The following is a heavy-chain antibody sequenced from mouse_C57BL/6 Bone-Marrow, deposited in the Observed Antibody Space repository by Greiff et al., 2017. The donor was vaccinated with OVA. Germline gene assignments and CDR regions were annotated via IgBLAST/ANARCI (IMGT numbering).Heavy chain of an antibody. D-gene: IGHD3-2*02. CDR1: GYTFTSYW. J-gene: IGHJ3*01. CDR3: AREGTAQATWAY. V-gene: IGHV1-50*01. Sequence: QVQLQQPGAELVKPGASVKLSCKASGYTFTSYWMQWVKQRPGQGLEWIGEIDPSDSYTNYNQKLKGKATLTVDTSSSTAYMQLSSLTSEDSAVYYCAREGTAQATWAYWGQGTLVTVSA. CDR2: IDPSDSYT.